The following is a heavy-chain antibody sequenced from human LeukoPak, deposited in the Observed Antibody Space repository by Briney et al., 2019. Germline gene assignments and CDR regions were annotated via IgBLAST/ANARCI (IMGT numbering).Heavy chain of an antibody. Sequence: ASVKVSCKASGYTFTSYYMHWVRQAPGQGLEWMGIINPSGGSTSYAQKFQGRVTMTRDTSTSTVYMELSSLRSEDTAVYYCARRTSYDFWSGHHFDYWGQGTLVTVSS. D-gene: IGHD3-3*01. CDR2: INPSGGST. CDR3: ARRTSYDFWSGHHFDY. V-gene: IGHV1-46*01. CDR1: GYTFTSYY. J-gene: IGHJ4*02.